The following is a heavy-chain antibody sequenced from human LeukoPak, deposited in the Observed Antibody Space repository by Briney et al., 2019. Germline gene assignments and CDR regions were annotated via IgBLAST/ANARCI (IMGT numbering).Heavy chain of an antibody. V-gene: IGHV4-34*01. J-gene: IGHJ5*02. D-gene: IGHD3-10*01. CDR2: INHSGST. CDR3: ARGRPRTSYGSGSYYNSGFSYNWFDP. CDR1: GGSFSGYY. Sequence: PSETLSLTCAVYGGSFSGYYWSWIRQPPGKGLEWIGEINHSGSTNYNPSLKSRVTISADTSKNQFSLKLSSVTAADTAVYYCARGRPRTSYGSGSYYNSGFSYNWFDPWGQGTLVTVSS.